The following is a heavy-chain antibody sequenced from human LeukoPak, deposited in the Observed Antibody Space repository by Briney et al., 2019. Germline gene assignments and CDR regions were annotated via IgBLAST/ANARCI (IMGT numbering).Heavy chain of an antibody. CDR1: GGSISSSSYY. J-gene: IGHJ4*02. D-gene: IGHD5-18*01. CDR3: ASGYSYGYPLVPFFDY. CDR2: IYYSGST. V-gene: IGHV4-39*07. Sequence: PSETLSLTCTVSGGSISSSSYYWGWIRQPPGTGLEWIGSIYYSGSTYYNPSLKSRVTISVDTSKNQFSLKPSSMTAADTAVYYCASGYSYGYPLVPFFDYWGQGTLVTVSS.